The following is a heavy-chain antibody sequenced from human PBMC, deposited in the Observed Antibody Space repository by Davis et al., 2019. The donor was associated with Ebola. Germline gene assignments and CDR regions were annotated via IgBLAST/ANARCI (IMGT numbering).Heavy chain of an antibody. CDR3: ARDQVDQLLGLNNFDY. CDR1: GFTFSSYS. J-gene: IGHJ4*02. CDR2: ISSSSSYI. V-gene: IGHV3-21*01. Sequence: GESLKISCAASGFTFSSYSMNWVRQAPGKGLEWVSSISSSSSYIYYADSVKGRFTISRDNAKNSLYLQMNSLRAEDTAVYYCARDQVDQLLGLNNFDYWGQGTLVTVSS. D-gene: IGHD2-2*01.